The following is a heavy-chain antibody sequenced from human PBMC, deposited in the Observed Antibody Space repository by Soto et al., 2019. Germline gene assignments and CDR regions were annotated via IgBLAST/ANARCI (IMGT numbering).Heavy chain of an antibody. J-gene: IGHJ6*02. CDR1: GGSFSGYY. D-gene: IGHD1-7*01. V-gene: IGHV4-34*01. CDR2: INYSGST. Sequence: SETLSLTCAVYGGSFSGYYWSWIRQPPGKGLEWIWEINYSGSTNYNTSVKSRVTISVDTSKNQFSRKLSAVTAADTAVYYCAGGSYNWNYVLGYYYYGMDVWGQGTTVTVSS. CDR3: AGGSYNWNYVLGYYYYGMDV.